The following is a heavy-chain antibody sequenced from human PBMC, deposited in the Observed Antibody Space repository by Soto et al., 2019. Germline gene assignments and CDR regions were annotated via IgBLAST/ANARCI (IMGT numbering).Heavy chain of an antibody. Sequence: GASVKVSCKASGYTFTSYDINWVRQATGQGLEWMGWMNPNSGNTGYAQKFQGRVTMTRNTSISTAYMELSSLRSEDTAVYYCAVVVGQDAIRGYYYGMDVWGQGTTVTVSS. CDR1: GYTFTSYD. CDR2: MNPNSGNT. J-gene: IGHJ6*02. CDR3: AVVVGQDAIRGYYYGMDV. V-gene: IGHV1-8*01. D-gene: IGHD2-2*02.